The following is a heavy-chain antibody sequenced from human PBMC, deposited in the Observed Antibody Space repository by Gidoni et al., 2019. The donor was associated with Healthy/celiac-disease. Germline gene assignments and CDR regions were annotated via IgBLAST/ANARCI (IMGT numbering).Heavy chain of an antibody. CDR2: INHSGST. D-gene: IGHD6-6*01. Sequence: VQLQQWGAGLLKPSETLSLTCAVYGGSFSGYYWSWIRQPPGKGLEWIGEINHSGSTNYNPSLKSRVTISVDTSKNQFSLKLSSVTAADTAVYYCARVGSSLMFDYWGQGTLVTVSS. CDR1: GGSFSGYY. CDR3: ARVGSSLMFDY. J-gene: IGHJ4*02. V-gene: IGHV4-34*01.